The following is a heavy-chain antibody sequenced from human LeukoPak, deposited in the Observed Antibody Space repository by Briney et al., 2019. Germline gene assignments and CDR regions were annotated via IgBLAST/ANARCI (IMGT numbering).Heavy chain of an antibody. CDR2: IIPIFGTA. CDR3: ARGRGYDSSGYPHAFDY. J-gene: IGHJ4*02. D-gene: IGHD3-22*01. V-gene: IGHV1-69*13. CDR1: GGTFSSYA. Sequence: ASVKVSCKASGGTFSSYAISWVRQAPGQGLEWMGGIIPIFGTANYAQKFQGRVTITADESTSTAYMELSSLRSEDTAVYYCARGRGYDSSGYPHAFDYWGQGTLVTVSS.